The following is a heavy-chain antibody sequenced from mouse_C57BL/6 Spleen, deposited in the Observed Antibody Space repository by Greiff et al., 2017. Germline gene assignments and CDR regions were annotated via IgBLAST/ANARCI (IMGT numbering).Heavy chain of an antibody. CDR1: GYTFTSYD. V-gene: IGHV1-85*01. CDR3: ARRGRRYFDY. J-gene: IGHJ2*01. Sequence: VQGVESGPELVKPGASVKLSCKASGYTFTSYDINWVKQRPGQGLEWIGWIYPRDGSTKYNEKFKGKATLTVDTSSSTAYMELHSLTSEDSAVYFCARRGRRYFDYWGQGTTLTVSS. CDR2: IYPRDGST. D-gene: IGHD3-3*01.